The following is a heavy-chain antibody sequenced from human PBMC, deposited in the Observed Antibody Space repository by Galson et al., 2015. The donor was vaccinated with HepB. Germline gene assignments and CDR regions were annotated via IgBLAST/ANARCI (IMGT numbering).Heavy chain of an antibody. Sequence: SLRLSCAASGFPFSTYVMNWVRQSPGKGLEWISYISSGSSDIYYADSVKGRFTVSRDNAKNSLYLQMNSLRDEDTAVYFCANFYGGYYYFHYWGQGTLVTVSS. CDR2: ISSGSSDI. CDR1: GFPFSTYV. D-gene: IGHD5-12*01. CDR3: ANFYGGYYYFHY. V-gene: IGHV3-48*02. J-gene: IGHJ4*02.